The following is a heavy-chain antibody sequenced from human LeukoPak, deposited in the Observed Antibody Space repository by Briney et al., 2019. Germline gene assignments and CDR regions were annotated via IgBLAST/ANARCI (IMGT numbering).Heavy chain of an antibody. CDR2: ISAYNGNT. CDR3: AREGGVVVTAKVDY. D-gene: IGHD2-21*02. Sequence: GASVKVSCKASGGTFSSYAISWVRQAPGQGLEWMGWISAYNGNTNYAQKLQGRVTMTTDTSTSTAYMELRSLRSDDTAVYYCAREGGVVVTAKVDYWGQGTLVTVSS. J-gene: IGHJ4*02. V-gene: IGHV1-18*01. CDR1: GGTFSSYA.